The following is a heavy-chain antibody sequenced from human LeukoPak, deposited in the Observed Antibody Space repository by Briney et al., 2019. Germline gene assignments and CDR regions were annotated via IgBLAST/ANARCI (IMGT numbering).Heavy chain of an antibody. D-gene: IGHD2-2*01. V-gene: IGHV3-30*01. CDR2: ISYDGSNK. CDR1: GFTFSSYA. Sequence: GRSLRLSCAASGFTFSSYAMHWVRQAPGKGLEWVAVISYDGSNKYYADFVKGRFTISRDNSKNTLYLQMNSLRAEDTAVYYCARDEGIVVVPAALFDYWGQGTLVTVSS. J-gene: IGHJ4*02. CDR3: ARDEGIVVVPAALFDY.